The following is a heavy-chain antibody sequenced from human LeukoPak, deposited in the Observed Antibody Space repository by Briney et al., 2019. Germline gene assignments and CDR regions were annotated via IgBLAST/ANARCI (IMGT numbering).Heavy chain of an antibody. J-gene: IGHJ4*02. D-gene: IGHD3-10*01. V-gene: IGHV3-23*01. CDR1: GFTFISYA. CDR3: AKVGDYYGSGKYSNFDY. Sequence: GSLRLSCAASGFTFISYAMTWVRQAPGKGLEWVSAISGSGSTTYYADSVKGRFTISRDNSKNTLYLQMSSLRAEDTAVYYCAKVGDYYGSGKYSNFDYWGQGTLVTVSS. CDR2: ISGSGSTT.